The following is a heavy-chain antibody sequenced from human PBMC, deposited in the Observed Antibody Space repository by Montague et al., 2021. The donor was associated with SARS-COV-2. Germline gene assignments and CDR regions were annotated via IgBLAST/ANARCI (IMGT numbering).Heavy chain of an antibody. CDR3: ARRVTGTTVHYYYYGMDV. CDR1: GGSISSSSYY. J-gene: IGHJ6*02. CDR2: IHYSGST. V-gene: IGHV4-39*01. Sequence: SETLSLTCTVSGGSISSSSYYWGWIRQPPGKGLEWIGSIHYSGSTYYNPSLKSRVTISVDTSKNQFSLKLSPVTAADTAVYYCARRVTGTTVHYYYYGMDVWGQGTTVTVSS. D-gene: IGHD1-20*01.